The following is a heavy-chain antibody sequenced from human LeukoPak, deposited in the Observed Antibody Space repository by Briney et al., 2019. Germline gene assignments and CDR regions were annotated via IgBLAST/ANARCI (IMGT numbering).Heavy chain of an antibody. CDR3: AKDRGYYGDYDYFDY. Sequence: GRSLRLSCAASGFTFYDYAMHWVRQAPGKGLEWVSCISWKSGSIVYADSVKGRFTISRDNAKNSLYLQMNSHRAEDRALYCCAKDRGYYGDYDYFDYWGQGTVVSVSS. D-gene: IGHD4-17*01. J-gene: IGHJ4*02. CDR1: GFTFYDYA. CDR2: ISWKSGSI. V-gene: IGHV3-9*01.